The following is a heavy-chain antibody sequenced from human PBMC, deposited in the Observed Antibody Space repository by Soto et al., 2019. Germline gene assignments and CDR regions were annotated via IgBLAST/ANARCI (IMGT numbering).Heavy chain of an antibody. V-gene: IGHV4-59*01. CDR1: GDSISSYY. D-gene: IGHD6-19*01. J-gene: IGHJ6*02. CDR2: ISHSGST. CDR3: ARGRKVEQWVSSGRGGGMDV. Sequence: SETLSLTCTVAGDSISSYYWSWIRHPPGKGLEWIGYISHSGSTNYKASLKSRVNISLDTSKNSLALRLDSVTAADTAVYYCARGRKVEQWVSSGRGGGMDVWGQGTTVTVS.